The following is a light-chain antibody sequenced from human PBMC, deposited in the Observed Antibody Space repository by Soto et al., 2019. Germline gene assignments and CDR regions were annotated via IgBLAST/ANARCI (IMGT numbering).Light chain of an antibody. CDR3: QQYNNWPRT. V-gene: IGKV3-11*01. J-gene: IGKJ1*01. CDR1: QSVSSY. CDR2: DAS. Sequence: EILLTQSPATLSLSPGEIATLSCRASQSVSSYLAWYQQKPGQAPRLLIYDASNRATGIPARFSGSGSGTEFTLTISSLQSEDFAVYYCQQYNNWPRTFGQGTKVDI.